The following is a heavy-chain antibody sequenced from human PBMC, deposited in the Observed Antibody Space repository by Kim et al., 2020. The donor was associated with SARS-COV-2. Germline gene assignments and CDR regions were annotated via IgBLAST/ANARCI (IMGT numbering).Heavy chain of an antibody. J-gene: IGHJ3*02. V-gene: IGHV3-30*03. CDR2: ISYDGSNK. D-gene: IGHD2-21*02. CDR1: GFTFSSYG. CDR3: AREGDHDAFDI. Sequence: GGSLRLSCAASGFTFSSYGMHWVRQAPGKGLEWVAVISYDGSNKYYADSVKGRFTISRDNSKNTLYLQMNSLRAEDTAVYYCAREGDHDAFDIWGQGTMVTVSS.